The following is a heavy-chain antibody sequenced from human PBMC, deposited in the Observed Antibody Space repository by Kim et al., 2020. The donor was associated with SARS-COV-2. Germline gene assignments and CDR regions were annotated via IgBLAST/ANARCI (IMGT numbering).Heavy chain of an antibody. J-gene: IGHJ5*02. V-gene: IGHV4-59*01. CDR3: ARTASDFWFDP. Sequence: TNYTPALKSRVTISVDTSKNQFSLKLSSVTAADTAVYYCARTASDFWFDPWGQGTLVTVSS. D-gene: IGHD2-21*01. CDR2: T.